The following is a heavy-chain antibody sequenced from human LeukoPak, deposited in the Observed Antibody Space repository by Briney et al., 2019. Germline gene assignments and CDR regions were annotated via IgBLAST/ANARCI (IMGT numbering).Heavy chain of an antibody. V-gene: IGHV4-34*01. D-gene: IGHD2-21*02. CDR2: INRSGST. CDR1: GGSFSGYY. J-gene: IGHJ1*01. Sequence: PSETLSLTCAVYGGSFSGYYWSWIRQPPGKGLEWIGEINRSGSTNYNPSLKSRVTISVDTSKNQFSLKLSSVTAADTAVYYCARGSVTRSFQHWGQGTLVTVSS. CDR3: ARGSVTRSFQH.